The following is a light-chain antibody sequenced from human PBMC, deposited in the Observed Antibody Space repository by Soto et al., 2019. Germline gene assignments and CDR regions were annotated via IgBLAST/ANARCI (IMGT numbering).Light chain of an antibody. CDR2: EAS. Sequence: DIQMTQSPSSLSASVGDRVTITCRASQTISSYLNWYQQKPGKAPKLLIYEASSLQSGVPSRFSGSGSGTDFTLTISSLQPEDFATYYCQQSSSTLFTFGPGTPVDIK. J-gene: IGKJ3*01. V-gene: IGKV1-39*01. CDR3: QQSSSTLFT. CDR1: QTISSY.